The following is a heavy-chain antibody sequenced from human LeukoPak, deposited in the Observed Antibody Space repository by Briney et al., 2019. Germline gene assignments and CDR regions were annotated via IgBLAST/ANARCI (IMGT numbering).Heavy chain of an antibody. V-gene: IGHV1-2*02. CDR2: INPNSGGT. CDR3: ARDRRLVPAAVNAFDI. CDR1: GYTFTGYY. D-gene: IGHD2-2*01. J-gene: IGHJ3*02. Sequence: ASVKVSCKASGYTFTGYYMHWVRQAPGQGLEWMGWINPNSGGTNYARKFQGRVTMTRDTSISTAYMELSRLRSDDTAVYYCARDRRLVPAAVNAFDIWGQGTMVTVSS.